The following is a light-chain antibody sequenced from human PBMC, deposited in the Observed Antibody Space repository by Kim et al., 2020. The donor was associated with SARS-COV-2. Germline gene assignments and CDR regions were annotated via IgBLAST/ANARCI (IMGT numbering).Light chain of an antibody. CDR3: GTWDSSLSGV. J-gene: IGLJ7*01. Sequence: PGQRVTITCSGTNSNIGNNYVSWYQQLPGTAPKLLIYANDKRSSGIPDRFSGSKSGASATLVITGLQTGDEADYYCGTWDSSLSGVFGGGTQLTVL. V-gene: IGLV1-51*01. CDR1: NSNIGNNY. CDR2: AND.